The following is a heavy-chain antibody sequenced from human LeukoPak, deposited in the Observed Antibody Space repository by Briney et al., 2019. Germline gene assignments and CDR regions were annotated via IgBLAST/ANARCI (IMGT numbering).Heavy chain of an antibody. J-gene: IGHJ6*03. D-gene: IGHD6-6*01. V-gene: IGHV4-4*07. CDR3: ARDCKETPYSSSRVAYYYYYTDV. CDR2: IYTSGST. Sequence: KPSETLSLTCTVSGGSISIYYWSWIRQPAGKGLEWIGRIYTSGSTNYNPSLKSRVTMSVDTSKNQFSLKLSSVTAADTAVYYCARDCKETPYSSSRVAYYYYYTDVWGKGTTVTVSS. CDR1: GGSISIYY.